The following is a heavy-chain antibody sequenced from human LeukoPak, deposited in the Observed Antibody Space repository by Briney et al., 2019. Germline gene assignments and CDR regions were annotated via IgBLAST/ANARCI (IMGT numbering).Heavy chain of an antibody. CDR1: GFTFSSYS. CDR3: ARMTTVTTFVWDY. V-gene: IGHV3-21*01. Sequence: GGSLRLSCAASGFTFSSYSMNWVRQAPGKGLEWVSSISSSSSYIYYADSVKSRFTISRDNAKNSLYLQMNSLRAEDTAVYYCARMTTVTTFVWDYWGQGTLVTVSS. D-gene: IGHD4-17*01. CDR2: ISSSSSYI. J-gene: IGHJ4*02.